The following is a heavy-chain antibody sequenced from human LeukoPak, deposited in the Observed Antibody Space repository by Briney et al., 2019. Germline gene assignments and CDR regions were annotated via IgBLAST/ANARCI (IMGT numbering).Heavy chain of an antibody. CDR1: GYPFTSYA. J-gene: IGHJ4*02. D-gene: IGHD3-16*02. Sequence: ASVKVSCKASGYPFTSYAIHWVRQAPGQRLEWMGWINAGNGNTKYSQKFQGRVTTTRDTSASTAYMALSSLRSEDTAVYYCARGSYRYTNDYWGQGTLVTVSS. V-gene: IGHV1-3*01. CDR3: ARGSYRYTNDY. CDR2: INAGNGNT.